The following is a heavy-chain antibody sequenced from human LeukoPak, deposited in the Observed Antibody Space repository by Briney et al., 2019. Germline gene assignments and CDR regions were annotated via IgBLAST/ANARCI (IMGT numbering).Heavy chain of an antibody. J-gene: IGHJ4*02. V-gene: IGHV3-23*01. CDR3: AKATVTTNRIPFDY. D-gene: IGHD4-17*01. CDR2: ISGSGGST. CDR1: GFTLSSQS. Sequence: GSLRLSCAASGFTLSSQSMSWVRQAPGKGPEWVSAISGSGGSTYYADSVKGRFTISRDNSKNTLYLQMNSLRAEDTAVYYCAKATVTTNRIPFDYWGQGTLVTVSS.